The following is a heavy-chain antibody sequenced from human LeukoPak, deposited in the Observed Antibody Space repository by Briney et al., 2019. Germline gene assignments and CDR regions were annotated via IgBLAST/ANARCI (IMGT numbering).Heavy chain of an antibody. CDR1: GFTFSKHW. CDR2: VNSDGRSV. V-gene: IGHV3-74*01. D-gene: IGHD6-19*01. CDR3: VRGSVAAYTSPFDY. J-gene: IGHJ4*02. Sequence: GGSLRLSCAASGFTFSKHWMHWVRQAPGKGLVWVSLVNSDGRSVNYADSVKGRFTISRDKAKNTLYLQMTSLRVEDTAVYYCVRGSVAAYTSPFDYWGQGTLVTVSS.